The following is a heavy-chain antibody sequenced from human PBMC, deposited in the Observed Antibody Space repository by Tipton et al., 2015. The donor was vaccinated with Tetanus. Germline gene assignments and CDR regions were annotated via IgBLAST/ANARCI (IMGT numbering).Heavy chain of an antibody. D-gene: IGHD2-2*01. V-gene: IGHV3-7*01. CDR1: GFTFDDHA. J-gene: IGHJ4*02. CDR2: IKQDGSAK. CDR3: ARDSTYLFDY. Sequence: SGFTFDDHAMHWVRQAPGKGLEWVANIKQDGSAKYYVDSVKGRFTISRDNAKNSLYLQMNSLRAEDTAVYYCARDSTYLFDYWGQGTLVTVSS.